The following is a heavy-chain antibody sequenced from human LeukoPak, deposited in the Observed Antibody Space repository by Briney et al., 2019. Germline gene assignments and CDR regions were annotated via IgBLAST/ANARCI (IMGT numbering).Heavy chain of an antibody. CDR1: AGSISSYY. J-gene: IGHJ4*02. V-gene: IGHV4-59*08. CDR2: ISDSGST. CDR3: ARQDRRFAETDYYYYFDY. D-gene: IGHD3-10*01. Sequence: SETLSLTCTVSAGSISSYYWSWSRRPPGKGLEWIGYISDSGSTNYNPSLKSRVTISVDTSKNQFSLKLSSVTAADTAVYYCARQDRRFAETDYYYYFDYWGQGTLVTVSS.